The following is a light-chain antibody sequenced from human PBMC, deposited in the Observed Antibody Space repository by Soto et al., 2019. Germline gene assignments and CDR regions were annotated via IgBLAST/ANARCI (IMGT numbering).Light chain of an antibody. Sequence: QSVLTQPPSAPGTPGQRVTISCSGSSSNIGSNYVYWYQQLPGTAPKLLIDRNNQRPSGVPDRFSGSKSGTSASLAISGLRSEDEADYYCAAWDDSLSGYVFGTGTQLTVL. CDR3: AAWDDSLSGYV. J-gene: IGLJ1*01. CDR1: SSNIGSNY. CDR2: RNN. V-gene: IGLV1-47*01.